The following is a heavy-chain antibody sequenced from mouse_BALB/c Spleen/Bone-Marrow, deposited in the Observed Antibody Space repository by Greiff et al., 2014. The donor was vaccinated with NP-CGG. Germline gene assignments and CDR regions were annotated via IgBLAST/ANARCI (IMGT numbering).Heavy chain of an antibody. Sequence: VMLVESGPGLVQPSQSLSITCTVSGFSLTSYGVHWVRQSPGKGLEWLGVIWSGGSTDYNAAFISRLSISKDNSKSQVFFKMNSLQANDTAIYYCARWGYDTGMDYWGQGTSVTVFS. CDR2: IWSGGST. CDR1: GFSLTSYG. V-gene: IGHV2-2*02. D-gene: IGHD2-2*01. J-gene: IGHJ4*01. CDR3: ARWGYDTGMDY.